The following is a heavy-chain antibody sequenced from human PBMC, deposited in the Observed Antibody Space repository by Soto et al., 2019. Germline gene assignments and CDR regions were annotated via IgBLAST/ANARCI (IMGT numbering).Heavy chain of an antibody. J-gene: IGHJ4*02. Sequence: QVQLVQSGAEVKKPGASVKVSCKASGYTFTGYYMHWVRQAPGQGLEWMGWINPNSGGTNYAQKFPGWVTMTRDKSISTAYMELSRLRSDDTAVYYCARVGQGREYCSGGSCYDFDYWGQGTLVTVSS. V-gene: IGHV1-2*04. CDR3: ARVGQGREYCSGGSCYDFDY. CDR2: INPNSGGT. D-gene: IGHD2-15*01. CDR1: GYTFTGYY.